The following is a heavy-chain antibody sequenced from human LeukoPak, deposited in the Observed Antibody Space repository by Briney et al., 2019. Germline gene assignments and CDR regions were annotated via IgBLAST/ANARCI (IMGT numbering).Heavy chain of an antibody. D-gene: IGHD6-13*01. CDR2: ISSSGSTI. V-gene: IGHV3-48*03. CDR1: GFTFSSYE. CDR3: AKLASPRGGIPDY. Sequence: GGSLRLSCAASGFTFSSYEMNWVRQAPGKGLEWVSYISSSGSTIYYADSVKGRFTISRDNSKNTLYLQMNSLRAEDTAVYYCAKLASPRGGIPDYWGQGTLVTVSS. J-gene: IGHJ4*02.